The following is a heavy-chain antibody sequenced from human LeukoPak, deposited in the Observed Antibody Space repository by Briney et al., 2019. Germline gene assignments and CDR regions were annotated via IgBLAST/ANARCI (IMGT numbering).Heavy chain of an antibody. Sequence: SVKVSCKASGGTFTSYGISWVRQAPGQGLEWMGGIIPIFGTANYAQKFQGRVTITTDESTSTAYMELSSLRSEDTAVYYCARDRHYYDSSGYSIYYWGQGTLVTVSS. J-gene: IGHJ4*02. V-gene: IGHV1-69*05. CDR3: ARDRHYYDSSGYSIYY. CDR1: GGTFTSYG. CDR2: IIPIFGTA. D-gene: IGHD3-22*01.